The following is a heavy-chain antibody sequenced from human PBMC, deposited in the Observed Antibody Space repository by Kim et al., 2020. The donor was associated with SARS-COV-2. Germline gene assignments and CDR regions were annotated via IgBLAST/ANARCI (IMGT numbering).Heavy chain of an antibody. CDR3: ARRPEEWELRSFDY. V-gene: IGHV4-39*01. CDR1: GGSISSSSYY. CDR2: IYYSGST. Sequence: SETLSLTCTVSGGSISSSSYYWGWIRQPPGKGLEWIGSIYYSGSTYYNPSLKSRVTISVDTSKNQFSLKLSSVTAADTAVYYCARRPEEWELRSFDYWGQGTLVTVSS. D-gene: IGHD1-26*01. J-gene: IGHJ4*02.